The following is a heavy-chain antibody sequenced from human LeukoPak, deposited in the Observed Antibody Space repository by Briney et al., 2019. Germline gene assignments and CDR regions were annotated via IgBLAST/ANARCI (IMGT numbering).Heavy chain of an antibody. CDR2: ISSSSSYK. V-gene: IGHV3-21*01. J-gene: IGHJ5*02. CDR1: GFTFSSYS. Sequence: GGSLRLSCAASGFTFSSYSMNWVRQAPGKGLEWVSFISSSSSYKYSDSVKGRFTISRDNVKNSLYLQMNSLRAEDTAVYYCARDLPGPNWFDPWGQGTLVTVSS. CDR3: ARDLPGPNWFDP.